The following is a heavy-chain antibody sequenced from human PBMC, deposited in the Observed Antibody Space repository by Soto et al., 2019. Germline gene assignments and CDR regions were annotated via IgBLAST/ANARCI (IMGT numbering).Heavy chain of an antibody. D-gene: IGHD2-15*01. CDR2: INHSGST. J-gene: IGHJ5*02. CDR1: GGSFSGYY. CDR3: ASRLVVVAAPNWFDP. Sequence: SETLSLTCAVYGGSFSGYYWSWIRQPPGKGLEWIGKINHSGSTNYNPSLKSRVTISVDTSKNQFSLKLSSVTAADTAVYYCASRLVVVAAPNWFDPWGQGTLVTVSS. V-gene: IGHV4-34*01.